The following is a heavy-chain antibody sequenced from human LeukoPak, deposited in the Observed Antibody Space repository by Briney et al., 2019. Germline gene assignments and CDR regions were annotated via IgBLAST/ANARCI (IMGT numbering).Heavy chain of an antibody. CDR3: ARGEVWQWLVPEYFQH. D-gene: IGHD6-19*01. CDR2: IYYSGST. V-gene: IGHV4-59*01. J-gene: IGHJ1*01. CDR1: GGSISSYY. Sequence: TSETLSLTCTVSGGSISSYYWSWIRQPPGKGLEWIGYIYYSGSTNYNPSLKSRVTISVDTSKNQFSLKLSSVTAADTAVYYCARGEVWQWLVPEYFQHWGQGTLVTVSS.